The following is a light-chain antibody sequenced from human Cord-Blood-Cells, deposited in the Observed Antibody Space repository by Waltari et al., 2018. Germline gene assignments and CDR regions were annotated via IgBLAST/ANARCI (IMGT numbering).Light chain of an antibody. Sequence: EIVLTQSPATLSLSPGERATLSSRASQSVSSYLAWYQQKPGQAPRLLIYDASNRATGIPARFSGSGSGTDFTLTISSLQPEDVATYYCQKYNSAPRTFGQGTKVEIK. J-gene: IGKJ1*01. CDR2: DAS. V-gene: IGKV3-11*01. CDR1: QSVSSY. CDR3: QKYNSAPRT.